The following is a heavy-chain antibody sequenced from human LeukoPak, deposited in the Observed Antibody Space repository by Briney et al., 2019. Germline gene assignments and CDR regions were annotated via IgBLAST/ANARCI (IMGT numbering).Heavy chain of an antibody. D-gene: IGHD3-22*01. CDR3: ARAPYYDSSGYYDS. V-gene: IGHV3-30*04. CDR1: EFTFSTYA. CDR2: ISYDGRNK. Sequence: GRSLRLSCAASEFTFSTYAMHWVRQAPGKGLEWVAVISYDGRNKYYADSVKGRFTISRDNSKNTLYLQMNSLRPEDTAVYYCARAPYYDSSGYYDSWGQGALVTASS. J-gene: IGHJ4*02.